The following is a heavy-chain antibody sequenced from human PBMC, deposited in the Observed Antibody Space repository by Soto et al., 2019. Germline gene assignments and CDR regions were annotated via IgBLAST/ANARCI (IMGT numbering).Heavy chain of an antibody. J-gene: IGHJ4*02. D-gene: IGHD6-13*01. V-gene: IGHV1-69*01. CDR3: ARDLRETGAAAGATDDY. CDR2: IIPIFGTA. CDR1: GGTFSSYA. Sequence: QVQLVQSGAEVKKPGSAVKVSCKASGGTFSSYAISWVRQAPGQGLEWMGGIIPIFGTANYAQKFQGRVTITADESTSTAYMELSSLRSEDTAVYYCARDLRETGAAAGATDDYWGQGTLVTVSS.